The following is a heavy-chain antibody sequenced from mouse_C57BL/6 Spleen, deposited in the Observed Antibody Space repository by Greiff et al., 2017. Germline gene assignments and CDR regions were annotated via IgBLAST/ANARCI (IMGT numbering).Heavy chain of an antibody. CDR2: INYDGSST. V-gene: IGHV5-16*01. D-gene: IGHD2-4*01. J-gene: IGHJ3*01. CDR3: ARDRHYDYDEGFAY. Sequence: EVQLVESEGGLVQPGSSMKLSCTASGFTFSDYYMAWVRQVPEKGLEWVANINYDGSSTYYLDSLKSRFIISRDNAKNILYLQMSSLKSEDTATYYCARDRHYDYDEGFAYWGQGTLVTVSA. CDR1: GFTFSDYY.